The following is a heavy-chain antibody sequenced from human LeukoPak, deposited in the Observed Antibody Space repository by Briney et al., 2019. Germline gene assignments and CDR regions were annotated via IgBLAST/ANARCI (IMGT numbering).Heavy chain of an antibody. CDR2: IWYDGSNK. Sequence: GGSLRLSCEASGFTFGNYAMNWVRQAPGKGLEWVAVIWYDGSNKYYADSVKGRFTISRDNSKNTLYLQMSSLRAEDTAVYYCARQYDSSGYYYLVSAFDIWGQGTMVTVSS. J-gene: IGHJ3*02. CDR1: GFTFGNYA. CDR3: ARQYDSSGYYYLVSAFDI. D-gene: IGHD3-22*01. V-gene: IGHV3-33*08.